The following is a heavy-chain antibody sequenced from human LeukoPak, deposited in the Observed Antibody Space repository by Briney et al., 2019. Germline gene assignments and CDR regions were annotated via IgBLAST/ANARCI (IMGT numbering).Heavy chain of an antibody. CDR2: IYYSGST. V-gene: IGHV4-59*01. D-gene: IGHD5-24*01. CDR3: ARNRDGFNSFDY. J-gene: IGHJ4*02. Sequence: SETLSLTCTVSGGSISSYYWSWIRQPPGKGLEWIGYIYYSGSTNYNPSLKSRVTISVDTSKNQFSLKLSSVTAADTAVYYCARNRDGFNSFDYWGQGTLVTVSS. CDR1: GGSISSYY.